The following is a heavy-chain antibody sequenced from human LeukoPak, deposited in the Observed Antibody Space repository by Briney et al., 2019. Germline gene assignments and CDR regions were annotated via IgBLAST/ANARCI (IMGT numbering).Heavy chain of an antibody. D-gene: IGHD1-26*01. CDR1: GFTFSSYW. V-gene: IGHV3-7*01. J-gene: IGHJ5*02. CDR3: ARDQSGSSEMNWFDP. CDR2: IKQDGSEK. Sequence: GGSLRLSCAASGFTFSSYWMSWVREAPGKGLEWVANIKQDGSEKSYVDSVKGRFTISRDNAKNSLYLQMNSLRAEDTAVYYCARDQSGSSEMNWFDPWGQGTLVTVSS.